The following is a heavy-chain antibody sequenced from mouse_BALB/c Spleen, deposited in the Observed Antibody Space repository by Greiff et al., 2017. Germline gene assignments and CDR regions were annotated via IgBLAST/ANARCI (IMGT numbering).Heavy chain of an antibody. Sequence: EVHLVESGGGLVKPGGSLKLSCAASGFTFSSYAMSWVRQTPEQRLEWVASISSGGSTYYPDSVKGRFTISSDNARNILYLQMSSLRSEDTAMYYCARGYYDGYYWFAYWGQGTLVTVSA. CDR2: ISSGGST. CDR1: GFTFSSYA. CDR3: ARGYYDGYYWFAY. D-gene: IGHD2-3*01. V-gene: IGHV5-6-5*01. J-gene: IGHJ3*01.